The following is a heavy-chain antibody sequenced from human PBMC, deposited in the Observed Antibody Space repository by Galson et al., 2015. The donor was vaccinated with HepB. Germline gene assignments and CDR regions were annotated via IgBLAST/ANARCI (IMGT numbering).Heavy chain of an antibody. J-gene: IGHJ4*02. CDR1: GFSLSTSGMC. CDR2: IDWDDDK. CDR3: ARTYTPRGIRGVSFDY. D-gene: IGHD3-10*01. V-gene: IGHV2-70*11. Sequence: PALVKPTQTLTLTCTFSGFSLSTSGMCVSWIRQPPGKALEWLARIDWDDDKSYNTSLKTRLTISKDTSKIQVVLTMTNMDPVDTGTYYCARTYTPRGIRGVSFDYWGQGTLVTVSS.